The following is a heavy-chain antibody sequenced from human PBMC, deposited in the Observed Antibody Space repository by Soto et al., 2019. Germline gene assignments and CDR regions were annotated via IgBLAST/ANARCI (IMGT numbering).Heavy chain of an antibody. CDR1: GGAFRSYF. J-gene: IGHJ5*02. CDR3: ARDDPFDP. CDR2: IHSSGRS. V-gene: IGHV4-59*01. Sequence: QVRLRESGPQVVKPSATLSLNCNVSGGAFRSYFWSWIRQSPGKGLEWIGNIHSSGRSNYNPSFKSRGSMSIDPSKNQFSVRLTSVTPADTAVYYCARDDPFDPWGQGIVVTVSS.